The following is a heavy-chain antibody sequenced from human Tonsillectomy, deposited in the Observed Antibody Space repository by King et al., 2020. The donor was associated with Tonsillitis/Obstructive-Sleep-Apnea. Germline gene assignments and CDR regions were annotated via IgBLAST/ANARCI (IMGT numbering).Heavy chain of an antibody. Sequence: VQLVESGGGLVQPGGSLRLSCAASGFTFSSYAMSWVRQAPGKGLEWVSAISGSGGSTYYADSVKGRFTISRANSKNTLYLQMNSLRAEDTAVYYCALFRGATVTTLYFQNWGQGTLVTVSS. CDR2: ISGSGGST. CDR1: GFTFSSYA. J-gene: IGHJ1*01. V-gene: IGHV3-23*04. CDR3: ALFRGATVTTLYFQN. D-gene: IGHD4-17*01.